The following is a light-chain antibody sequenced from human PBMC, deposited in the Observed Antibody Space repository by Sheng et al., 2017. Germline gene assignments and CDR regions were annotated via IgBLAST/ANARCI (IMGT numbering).Light chain of an antibody. CDR3: QQYNNWPPFS. V-gene: IGKV3-15*01. J-gene: IGKJ2*03. CDR2: GAS. Sequence: ERVMTQSPATLSVSPGESATLSCRASQSINRNLAWYQQKPGQAPRLLIYGASTRASSLPARFSASGSGTEFTLTISSLQSEDFAIYYCQQYNNWPPFSFGQGTRARDQT. CDR1: QSINRN.